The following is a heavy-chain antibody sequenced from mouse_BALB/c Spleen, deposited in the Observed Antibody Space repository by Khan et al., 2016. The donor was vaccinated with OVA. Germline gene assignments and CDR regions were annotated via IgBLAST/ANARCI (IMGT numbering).Heavy chain of an antibody. CDR2: LGPGSGST. D-gene: IGHD1-1*02. Sequence: DLVKPGASVKLSCKASGYTFTSYWIYWVKQRPGEGLEWIGRLGPGSGSTYYNEMFKDKATLTVDTSSSTSYIQLSSLSSEDSAVYVCDTANYDGGSLYAMDYWGQGTSVTVSS. CDR3: DTANYDGGSLYAMDY. J-gene: IGHJ4*01. CDR1: GYTFTSYW. V-gene: IGHV1S41*01.